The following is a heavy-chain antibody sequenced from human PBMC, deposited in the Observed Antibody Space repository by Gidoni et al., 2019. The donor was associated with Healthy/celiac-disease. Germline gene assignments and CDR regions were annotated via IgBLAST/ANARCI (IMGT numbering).Heavy chain of an antibody. D-gene: IGHD2-21*02. CDR1: GFTFSSSG. J-gene: IGHJ6*02. CDR2: ISYDGSNK. CDR3: AKDEPYGGNSKYYYGMDV. Sequence: QVQLVESGGGVVQPGRSLRLSCAASGFTFSSSGLHWVRQAPGKGLEWVAVISYDGSNKYYADSVKGRFTISRDNSKNTLYLQMNSLRAEDTAVYYCAKDEPYGGNSKYYYGMDVWGQGTTVTVSS. V-gene: IGHV3-30*18.